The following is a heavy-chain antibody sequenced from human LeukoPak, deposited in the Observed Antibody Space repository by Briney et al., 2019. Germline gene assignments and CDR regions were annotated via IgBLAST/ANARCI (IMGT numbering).Heavy chain of an antibody. J-gene: IGHJ4*02. D-gene: IGHD5-12*01. CDR3: ARLGYNDYVNY. Sequence: SETLSLTCTVSGGSLSSADSYWSWIRQPPGKDLEWIGYIFYSGNSYYNPSLKSRLTISVDTSKNQFSLKLSSVTAADTAMYYCARLGYNDYVNYWGQGTLVTVSS. CDR2: IFYSGNS. CDR1: GGSLSSADSY. V-gene: IGHV4-30-4*01.